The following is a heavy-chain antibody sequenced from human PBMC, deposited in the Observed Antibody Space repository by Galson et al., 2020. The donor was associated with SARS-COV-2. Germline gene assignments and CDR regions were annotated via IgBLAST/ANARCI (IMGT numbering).Heavy chain of an antibody. CDR3: ARIDSSGCRGNY. CDR2: IDWDDDE. CDR1: GFSLPTSGMC. V-gene: IGHV2-70*11. Sequence: GPTLVKPTQTLTLTCTFSGFSLPTSGMCVNWIRQPPGKALEWLARIDWDDDEYYNTSLKTRLTISKDTSKNQVVLTMTNLDPVDTATYYCARIDSSGCRGNYWGQGTLVTVSS. D-gene: IGHD6-19*01. J-gene: IGHJ4*02.